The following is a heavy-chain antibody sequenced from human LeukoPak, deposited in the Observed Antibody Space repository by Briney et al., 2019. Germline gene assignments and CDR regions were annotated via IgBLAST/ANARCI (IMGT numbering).Heavy chain of an antibody. CDR3: ARSDGYGLVGI. J-gene: IGHJ3*02. Sequence: SETLSLTCSVSGVSISSGSNYWGWIRQPPGKTLEWIGRIYSSGNTYYNPSLKSRVIILVDTAKNHFSLKLPTVTAADTAVYYCARSDGYGLVGIWGQGTMVTVSS. CDR2: IYSSGNT. CDR1: GVSISSGSNY. D-gene: IGHD3-10*01. V-gene: IGHV4-39*07.